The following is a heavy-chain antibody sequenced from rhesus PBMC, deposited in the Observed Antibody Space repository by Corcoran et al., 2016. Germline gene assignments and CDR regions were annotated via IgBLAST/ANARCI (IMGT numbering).Heavy chain of an antibody. CDR1: GGSISDSYF. V-gene: IGHV4-106*01. CDR2: IYGGGGDT. CDR3: WLDQFDV. D-gene: IGHD2-33*01. Sequence: QVQLQESGPGLVKPSETLSLTCAVSGGSISDSYFWSWVRQPPGKGLEWIGYIYGGGGDTSYNTALKNLVTISRDTSKNQFSLKLTSVTAADTAVYYCWLDQFDVWGAGVLVTVSS. J-gene: IGHJ5-1*01.